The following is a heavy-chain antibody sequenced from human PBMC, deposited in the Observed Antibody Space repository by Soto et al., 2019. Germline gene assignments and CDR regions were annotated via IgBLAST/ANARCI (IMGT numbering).Heavy chain of an antibody. CDR1: GFTFSSYA. Sequence: PGGSLRLSCAASGFTFSSYAMHWVRQAPGKGLEWVAVISYDGSNKYYADSVKGRFTISRDNSKNTLYLQMNSLRAEDTAVYYCAKAPSRITMIVVVTLPDYWGQGTLVTVSS. V-gene: IGHV3-30-3*01. J-gene: IGHJ4*02. CDR2: ISYDGSNK. D-gene: IGHD3-22*01. CDR3: AKAPSRITMIVVVTLPDY.